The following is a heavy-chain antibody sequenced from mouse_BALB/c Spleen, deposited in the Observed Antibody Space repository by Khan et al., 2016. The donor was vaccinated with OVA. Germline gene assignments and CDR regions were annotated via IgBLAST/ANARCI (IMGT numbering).Heavy chain of an antibody. CDR3: ARHYYGWILYRFVDV. Sequence: QVQLQQSGAELVKPGASVKLSCKASGYTFTSYDINWVRQWPEQGLVWIGWIFPGDDSTKYNEKFKGKATLTSDKSSSTAYMHLSRLTYQDSAVFFCARHYYGWILYRFVDVWGAGTTVTVSS. V-gene: IGHV1-85*01. CDR1: GYTFTSYD. J-gene: IGHJ1*01. D-gene: IGHD1-1*01. CDR2: IFPGDDST.